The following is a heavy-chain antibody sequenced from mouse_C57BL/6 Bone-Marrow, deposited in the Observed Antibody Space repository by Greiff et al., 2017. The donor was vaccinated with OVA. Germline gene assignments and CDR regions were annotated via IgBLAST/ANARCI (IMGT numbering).Heavy chain of an antibody. Sequence: DVKLVESGGGLVKPGGSLKLPCAASGFTFSSYAMSWVRQTPEKRLEWVATISDGGSYTYYPDNVKGRFTISRDNAKNNLYLLMSHLKAEDTAMYYCALWLRRRGYAMDYWGQGTAVTVSS. J-gene: IGHJ4*01. V-gene: IGHV5-4*03. D-gene: IGHD2-2*01. CDR2: ISDGGSYT. CDR1: GFTFSSYA. CDR3: ALWLRRRGYAMDY.